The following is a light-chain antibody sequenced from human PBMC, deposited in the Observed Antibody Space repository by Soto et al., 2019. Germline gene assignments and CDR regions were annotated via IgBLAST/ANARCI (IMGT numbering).Light chain of an antibody. J-gene: IGLJ1*01. CDR2: NVY. V-gene: IGLV2-14*03. CDR1: SSDVGAYNF. CDR3: SAYTVSRTYV. Sequence: QYALTQPASVSGSPGQSITISCTGTSSDVGAYNFVSWHQQHPGKAPKLMIYNVYDRPSGISYRFSGSKSGNTASLTISGLQGEDYADYYCSAYTVSRTYVFGNWTKVTVL.